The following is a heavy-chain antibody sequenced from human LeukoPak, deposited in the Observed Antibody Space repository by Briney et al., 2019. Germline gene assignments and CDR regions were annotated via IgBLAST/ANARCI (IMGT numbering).Heavy chain of an antibody. J-gene: IGHJ4*02. V-gene: IGHV1-69*05. D-gene: IGHD6-13*01. CDR2: IIPIFGTA. CDR1: GGTFSSYA. CDR3: ARDSSSWPFDY. Sequence: SVKVSCKASGGTFSSYAISWVRQAPGQGLEWMGGIIPIFGTANYAQKFQGRVTITTDESTSTAYMELSSQRSEDTAVYYCARDSSSWPFDYWGQGTLVTVSS.